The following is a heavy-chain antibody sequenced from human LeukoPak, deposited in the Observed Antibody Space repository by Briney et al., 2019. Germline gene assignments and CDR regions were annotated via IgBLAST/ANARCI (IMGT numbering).Heavy chain of an antibody. D-gene: IGHD3-22*01. CDR1: GGSIRSSNYY. CDR3: ARDAYYYDSSGPGMDV. Sequence: SETLSLTCNVLGGSIRSSNYYWGWIRQPAGKGLEWIGRIYTSGSTNYNPSLKSRVTMSVDTSKNQFSLKLSSVTAADTAVYYCARDAYYYDSSGPGMDVWGKGTTVTVSS. CDR2: IYTSGST. V-gene: IGHV4-61*02. J-gene: IGHJ6*04.